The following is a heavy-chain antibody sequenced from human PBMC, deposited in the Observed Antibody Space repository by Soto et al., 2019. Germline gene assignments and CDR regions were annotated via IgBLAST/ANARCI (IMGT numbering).Heavy chain of an antibody. V-gene: IGHV3-33*01. CDR3: AREGTYCSGGSCYPHFDY. Sequence: QVQLVESGGGVVQPGRSLRLSCAASGFTFSSYGMHWVRQAPGKGLEWVAVIWYDGSNKYYADSVKGRFTISRDNSKNTLYLQMNSLRAEVTAVYYCAREGTYCSGGSCYPHFDYWGQGTLVTVSS. D-gene: IGHD2-15*01. CDR2: IWYDGSNK. CDR1: GFTFSSYG. J-gene: IGHJ4*02.